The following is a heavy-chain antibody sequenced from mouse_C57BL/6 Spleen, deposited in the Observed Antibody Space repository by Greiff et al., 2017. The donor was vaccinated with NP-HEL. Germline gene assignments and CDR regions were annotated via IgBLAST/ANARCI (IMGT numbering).Heavy chain of an antibody. CDR3: ARGGNYVMDY. Sequence: QVQLQQSGAELVKPGASVKLSCKASGYTFTSYWMQWVKQRPGQGLEWIGEIDPSDSYTNYNQKFKGKATLTVDTSSSTAYMQLSSLTSEDSAVYYCARGGNYVMDYWGQGTSVTVSS. V-gene: IGHV1-50*01. J-gene: IGHJ4*01. D-gene: IGHD2-1*01. CDR2: IDPSDSYT. CDR1: GYTFTSYW.